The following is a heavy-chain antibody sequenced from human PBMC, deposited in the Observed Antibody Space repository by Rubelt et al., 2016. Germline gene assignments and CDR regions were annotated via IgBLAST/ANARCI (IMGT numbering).Heavy chain of an antibody. V-gene: IGHV4-4*02. CDR2: AYVNRGT. CDR1: GGSISSTNW. J-gene: IGHJ3*02. D-gene: IGHD2-8*01. CDR3: VRRNGGAFDI. Sequence: QVQLQESGPRLVKPSETLSLTCAVSGGSISSTNWWSWVRQPPGKGLEWIGYAYVNRGTDYNPSLRSRVTISVDTSKNQFSLKLSSVTAADTAIYYCVRRNGGAFDIWGQGTMVTVSS.